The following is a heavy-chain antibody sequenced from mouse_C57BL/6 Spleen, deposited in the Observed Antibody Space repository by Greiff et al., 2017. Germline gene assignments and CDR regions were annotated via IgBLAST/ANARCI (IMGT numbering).Heavy chain of an antibody. J-gene: IGHJ3*01. V-gene: IGHV1-4*01. CDR1: GYTFTSYT. Sequence: QVQLQQSGAELVRPGASVKLSCKASGYTFTSYTMHWVKQRPGQGLEWIGYINPSSGYTKYNQKFKDKATLTADKSSSTAYLQLSSLTSEDSAVYYCAKSEDYDGFAYWGQGTLVTVSA. CDR2: INPSSGYT. D-gene: IGHD2-4*01. CDR3: AKSEDYDGFAY.